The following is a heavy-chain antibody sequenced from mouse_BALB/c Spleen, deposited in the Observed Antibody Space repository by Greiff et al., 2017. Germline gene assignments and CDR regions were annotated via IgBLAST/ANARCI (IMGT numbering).Heavy chain of an antibody. J-gene: IGHJ2*01. Sequence: VQLKESGPELVKPGASVRISCKASGYTFTSYYIHWVKQRPGQGLEWIGWIYPENGDTEYAPKFQGKATMTADTSSNTAYLQLSSLTSEDTAVYYCNALSTATEDYFDYWGQGTTLTVSS. CDR2: IYPENGDT. V-gene: IGHV14-4*02. D-gene: IGHD1-2*01. CDR3: NALSTATEDYFDY. CDR1: GYTFTSYY.